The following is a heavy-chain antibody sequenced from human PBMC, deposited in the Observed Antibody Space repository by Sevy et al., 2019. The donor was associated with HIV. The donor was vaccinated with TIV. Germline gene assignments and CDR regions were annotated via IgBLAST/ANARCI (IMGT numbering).Heavy chain of an antibody. J-gene: IGHJ4*02. Sequence: GGYLRLSCAASGFTFSSYPMHWVRQAPGKGLEWVAVISYDGSNKYYADSVKGRFTISIDNSKNTLYLQMNSLRAEDTAVYYCAREGGSLVLSSSDFDYWGQGTLVTVSS. CDR2: ISYDGSNK. CDR1: GFTFSSYP. V-gene: IGHV3-30-3*01. CDR3: AREGGSLVLSSSDFDY. D-gene: IGHD3-10*01.